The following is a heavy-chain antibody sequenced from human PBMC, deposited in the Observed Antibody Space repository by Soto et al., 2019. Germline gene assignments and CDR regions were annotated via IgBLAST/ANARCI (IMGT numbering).Heavy chain of an antibody. V-gene: IGHV4-31*03. CDR1: GGSISSGGYY. J-gene: IGHJ5*02. D-gene: IGHD3-16*01. Sequence: PSETLSLTCTVSGGSISSGGYYWSWIRQHPGKGLEWIGYIYYSGSTYYNPSLKSRVTISVDTSKNQFSLKLSSVTAADTAVFYCAGAFLGVFIQGGKNWSPPWGQGTLAPV. CDR3: AGAFLGVFIQGGKNWSPP. CDR2: IYYSGST.